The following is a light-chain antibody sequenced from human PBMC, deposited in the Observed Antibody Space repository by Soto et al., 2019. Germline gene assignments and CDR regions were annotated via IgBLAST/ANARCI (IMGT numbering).Light chain of an antibody. CDR1: QSVRSN. Sequence: EIVMTQSPATLSVSPGERATLSCRASQSVRSNLAWYQQKPGQAPRLLIYGASTRPTGIPARFSGSGSGTEFTLTISSLQSEDFAVYYCQKYNNWPPWTFGQGTKVEIK. CDR3: QKYNNWPPWT. J-gene: IGKJ1*01. CDR2: GAS. V-gene: IGKV3-15*01.